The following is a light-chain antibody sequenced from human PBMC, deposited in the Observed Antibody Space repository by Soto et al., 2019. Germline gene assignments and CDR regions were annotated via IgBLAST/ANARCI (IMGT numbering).Light chain of an antibody. CDR1: QSVSSN. Sequence: EIQMTQSPATLSVSLGEVAASSKKTSQSVSSNLAWYQQKPGQAPRLLIYGASTRATGIPARFSGSGSGTEFTLTISRLQSEDFAVYYCQQYNNWPPWTFGQGTKVDIK. J-gene: IGKJ1*01. CDR2: GAS. V-gene: IGKV3-15*01. CDR3: QQYNNWPPWT.